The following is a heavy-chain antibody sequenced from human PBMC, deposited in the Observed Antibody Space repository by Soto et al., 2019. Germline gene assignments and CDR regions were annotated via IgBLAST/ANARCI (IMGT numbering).Heavy chain of an antibody. CDR3: ARRMIVVAATRAFDI. CDR1: GGSISSGGYY. D-gene: IGHD3-22*01. CDR2: IYYSGST. V-gene: IGHV4-31*03. Sequence: QVQLQESGPGLVKPSQTLSLTCTVSGGSISSGGYYWSWIRQHPGKGLEWIGYIYYSGSTYYNPSLKGRVTISVDTSKNQFSLKLSSVTAADTAVYYCARRMIVVAATRAFDIWGQGTMVTVSS. J-gene: IGHJ3*02.